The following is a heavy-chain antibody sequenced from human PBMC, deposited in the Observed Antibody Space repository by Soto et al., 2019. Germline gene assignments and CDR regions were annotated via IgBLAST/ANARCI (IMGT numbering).Heavy chain of an antibody. Sequence: PSETLSLTCTVSGGSINSGDYYWSWIRQPPGKGLEWIGYIYYSGSTYYKPSLKGRVTISADTSETQFSLKLSSVSAADTAVYYCARGPSGDKIDYWGQGIQVTVSS. CDR1: GGSINSGDYY. CDR3: ARGPSGDKIDY. V-gene: IGHV4-30-4*01. D-gene: IGHD7-27*01. J-gene: IGHJ4*02. CDR2: IYYSGST.